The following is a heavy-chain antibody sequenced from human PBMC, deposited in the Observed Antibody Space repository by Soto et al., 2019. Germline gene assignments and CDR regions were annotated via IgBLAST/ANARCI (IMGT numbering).Heavy chain of an antibody. D-gene: IGHD1-26*01. Sequence: GASVKVSCKTSGYTFTGHYIHWVRQAPEQGPEWMGEIGPESGATRYAQKFRGRVTMTRDTSITTVYMELNNLSPDDTAVYYCGRGRSGQIVVFYWGQGTLVTVSS. V-gene: IGHV1-2*02. CDR2: IGPESGAT. CDR1: GYTFTGHY. J-gene: IGHJ4*02. CDR3: GRGRSGQIVVFY.